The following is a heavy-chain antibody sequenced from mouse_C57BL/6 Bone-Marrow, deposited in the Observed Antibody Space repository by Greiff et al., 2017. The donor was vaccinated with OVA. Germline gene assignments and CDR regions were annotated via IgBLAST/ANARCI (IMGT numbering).Heavy chain of an antibody. CDR2: INPSTGGT. J-gene: IGHJ3*01. CDR3: ARRWFDY. V-gene: IGHV1-42*01. CDR1: GYSFTGYY. Sequence: EVKLQESGPELVKPGASVKISCKASGYSFTGYYMNWVKQSPEKSLEWIGEINPSTGGTTYNQKFKAKATLTVDKSSSTAYMQLKSLTSEDSAVYYCARRWFDYWGQGTLVTVSA.